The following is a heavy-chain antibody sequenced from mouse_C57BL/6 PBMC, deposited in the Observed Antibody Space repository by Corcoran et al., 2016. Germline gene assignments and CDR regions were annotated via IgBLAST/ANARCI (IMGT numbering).Heavy chain of an antibody. CDR2: IYPSSGNT. J-gene: IGHJ4*01. D-gene: IGHD2-3*01. Sequence: QVQLQQSGAALARPGASVKLSCKASGYTFTSYGLSWVKQRTGKGLEWIGEIYPSSGNTYYNEKFKGKATLTADKSSSTAYMELRSLTSEDSAVYFCAKEDDGYCYAMDYWGQGTAVTVSS. CDR1: GYTFTSYG. V-gene: IGHV1-81*01. CDR3: AKEDDGYCYAMDY.